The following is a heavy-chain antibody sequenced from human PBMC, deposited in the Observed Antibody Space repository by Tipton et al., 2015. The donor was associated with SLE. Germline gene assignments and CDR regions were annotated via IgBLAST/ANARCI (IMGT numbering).Heavy chain of an antibody. J-gene: IGHJ3*02. CDR1: GASFSDYR. V-gene: IGHV4-34*01. D-gene: IGHD2-8*01. Sequence: AGLVKPSETLSLTCGVYGASFSDYRWSWIRQPPGKGLEWIGEINHGGNTNYNPSLKSRVSISVDTSKNQFSLKLSSVTAADTAVYYCARGQWNAFDIWGQGTMVTVSS. CDR2: INHGGNT. CDR3: ARGQWNAFDI.